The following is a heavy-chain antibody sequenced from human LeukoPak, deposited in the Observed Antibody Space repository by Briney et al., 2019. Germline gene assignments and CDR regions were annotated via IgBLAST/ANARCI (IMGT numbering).Heavy chain of an antibody. CDR3: AKVVTGYCSTTSCPFDS. V-gene: IGHV3-30*02. D-gene: IGHD2-2*01. CDR1: GFTFSTYG. J-gene: IGHJ4*02. CDR2: IRYDGSNK. Sequence: GGSLRLSCAASGFTFSTYGMDWVRQAPGKGLGWVAYIRYDGSNKNYADSVKGRFTISRDNSKNTLYLRMSSLRAEDTAVYYCAKVVTGYCSTTSCPFDSWGQGTLVTVSS.